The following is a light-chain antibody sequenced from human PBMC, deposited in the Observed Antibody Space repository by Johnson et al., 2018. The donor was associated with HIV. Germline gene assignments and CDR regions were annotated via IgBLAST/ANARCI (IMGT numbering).Light chain of an antibody. CDR2: DNN. J-gene: IGLJ1*01. V-gene: IGLV1-51*01. CDR3: GTWDSSLSGV. Sequence: QSVLTQPPSVSAAPGQKVTISCSGSNSNIGNNYVSWYQQLPGTAPKLLIYDNNKRPSGIPDRFSGSKSGTSATLGITGLQTGDEANYYCGTWDSSLSGVFGTGNKVTVL. CDR1: NSNIGNNY.